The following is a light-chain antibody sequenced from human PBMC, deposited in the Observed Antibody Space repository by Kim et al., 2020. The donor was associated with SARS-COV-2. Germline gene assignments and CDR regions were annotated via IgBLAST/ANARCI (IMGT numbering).Light chain of an antibody. Sequence: APGKTARISCGGNNIGSKSVPWYQQKPARAPVLVIYYDSDRPSGIPERFSGSNAGNRATPTISRVEAGDEADYYCQVWDSSSDHPVFGGGTQLTVL. CDR1: NIGSKS. V-gene: IGLV3-21*04. CDR3: QVWDSSSDHPV. J-gene: IGLJ3*02. CDR2: YDS.